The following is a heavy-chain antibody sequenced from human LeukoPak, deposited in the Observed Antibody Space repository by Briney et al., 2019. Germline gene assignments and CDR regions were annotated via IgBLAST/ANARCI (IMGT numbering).Heavy chain of an antibody. D-gene: IGHD6-6*01. CDR1: GFTFSSYA. CDR2: ISGSGDRT. CDR3: ARSAARLRYYYAMDV. Sequence: GGSLRLSCAASGFTFSSYAMSWVRQAPGKGLEWVSGISGSGDRTHYADSVKGRFTISRDNSKNPLYLQMSSLRAEDTAVYFCARSAARLRYYYAMDVWGQGTTVTVCS. J-gene: IGHJ6*02. V-gene: IGHV3-23*01.